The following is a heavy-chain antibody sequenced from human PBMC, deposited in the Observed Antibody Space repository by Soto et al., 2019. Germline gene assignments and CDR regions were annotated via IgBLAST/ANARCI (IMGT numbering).Heavy chain of an antibody. D-gene: IGHD3-3*01. Sequence: GGSLRLSCAASGFTFSSYAMSWVRQAPGKGLEWVSAISGSGGSTYYADPVKGRFTISRDNSKNTLYLQMNSLRAEDTAVYYYAKDVLRFLEWLYIPNRAFDIWGQGTMVTVSS. V-gene: IGHV3-23*01. J-gene: IGHJ3*02. CDR2: ISGSGGST. CDR3: AKDVLRFLEWLYIPNRAFDI. CDR1: GFTFSSYA.